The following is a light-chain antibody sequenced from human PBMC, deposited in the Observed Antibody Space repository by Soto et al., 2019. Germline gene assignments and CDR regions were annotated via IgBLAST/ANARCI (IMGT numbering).Light chain of an antibody. Sequence: EIVMTQSPATLSLSPGERATLSCRASESVGRNLAWYQQKPGQAPRLLIYGASTRATGIPDRFSGSGSGTDFTLTISRLEPEDFAVYYCQQYGSSGTFGQGTKVDIK. CDR1: ESVGRN. CDR2: GAS. CDR3: QQYGSSGT. V-gene: IGKV3-20*01. J-gene: IGKJ1*01.